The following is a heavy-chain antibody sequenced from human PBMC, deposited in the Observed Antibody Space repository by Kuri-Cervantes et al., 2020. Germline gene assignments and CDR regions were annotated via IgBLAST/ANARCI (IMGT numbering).Heavy chain of an antibody. CDR3: QCPISELTGGWQEGDY. CDR2: ISSSSSYI. D-gene: IGHD7-27*01. J-gene: IGHJ4*02. Sequence: GGSLRLSCAASGFTFSSYTMNWVRQAPGKGLEWVSSISSSSSYIYYADSMKGRFTISRDNSKNTLYLQMNSLRAEDTAVYYCQCPISELTGGWQEGDYWGQGTLVTVSS. V-gene: IGHV3-21*04. CDR1: GFTFSSYT.